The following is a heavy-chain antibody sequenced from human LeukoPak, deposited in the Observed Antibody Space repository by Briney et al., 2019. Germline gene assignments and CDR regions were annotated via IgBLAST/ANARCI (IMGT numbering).Heavy chain of an antibody. CDR1: GGSISSSNW. CDR2: IYHSGST. J-gene: IGHJ4*02. D-gene: IGHD3-22*01. CDR3: ARVRALSYYDSSGDLYYFDY. Sequence: SETLSLTCAVSGGSISSSNWWSWVRQPPGKGLEWIGEIYHSGSTNYNPSLKSRVTISVDKSKNQFSLKLSSVTAADTAVYYCARVRALSYYDSSGDLYYFDYWGQGTLVTVSS. V-gene: IGHV4-4*02.